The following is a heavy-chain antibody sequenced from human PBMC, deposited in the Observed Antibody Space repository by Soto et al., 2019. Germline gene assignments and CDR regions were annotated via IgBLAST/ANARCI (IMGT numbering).Heavy chain of an antibody. Sequence: SVKVSCKAFGGTFSSYAICWVRQAPGQGLEWMGGIIPMFGSTNYAQKFQGRVTITADESTSTAFMELSSLRSEDTAVYYCARRVVVTSIRDIAYYYYGLHVCGQGTKVAVYS. V-gene: IGHV1-69*13. CDR3: ARRVVVTSIRDIAYYYYGLHV. CDR2: IIPMFGST. CDR1: GGTFSSYA. J-gene: IGHJ6*02. D-gene: IGHD2-21*02.